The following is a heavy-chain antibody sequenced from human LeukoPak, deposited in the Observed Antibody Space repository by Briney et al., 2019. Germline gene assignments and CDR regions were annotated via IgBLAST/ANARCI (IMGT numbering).Heavy chain of an antibody. V-gene: IGHV3-64D*06. CDR2: ISSNGGST. CDR3: VKDSWGPGGY. J-gene: IGHJ4*02. D-gene: IGHD3-10*01. CDR1: GFTFSSYA. Sequence: GESLRLSCSASGFTFSSYAMHWVRQAPGKGLEYVPAISSNGGSTYYADSVKSRFTISRDNSKNTLYLQMSSLRAEDTAVYYCVKDSWGPGGYWGQGTLVTVSS.